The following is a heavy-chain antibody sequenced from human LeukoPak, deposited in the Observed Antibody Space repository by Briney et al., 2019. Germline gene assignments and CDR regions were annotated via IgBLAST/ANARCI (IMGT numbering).Heavy chain of an antibody. CDR3: ARDKGYGSGSPGWFDP. CDR2: INHSGST. J-gene: IGHJ5*02. CDR1: GGSFSGYY. D-gene: IGHD3-10*01. V-gene: IGHV4-34*01. Sequence: SETLPLTCAVYGGSFSGYYWSWIRQPPGKGLEWIGEINHSGSTNYNPSLKSRVTISVDTSKNQFSLKLSSVTAADTAVYYCARDKGYGSGSPGWFDPWGQGTLVTVSS.